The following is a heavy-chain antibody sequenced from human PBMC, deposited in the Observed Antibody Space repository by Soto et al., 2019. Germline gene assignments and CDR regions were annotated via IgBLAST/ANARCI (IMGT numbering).Heavy chain of an antibody. J-gene: IGHJ6*03. CDR3: ASGYCSGGSCYPDYYYYMDV. Sequence: SVKVSCKASGGTFSSYTISWVRQAPGQGLEWMGRIIPILGIANYAQKFQGRVTITADKSTSTAYMELSSLRSEDTAVYYCASGYCSGGSCYPDYYYYMDVWGKGTTVTVSS. V-gene: IGHV1-69*02. CDR2: IIPILGIA. D-gene: IGHD2-15*01. CDR1: GGTFSSYT.